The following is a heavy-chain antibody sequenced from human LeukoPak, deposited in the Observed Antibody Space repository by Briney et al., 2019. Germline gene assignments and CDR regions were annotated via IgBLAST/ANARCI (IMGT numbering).Heavy chain of an antibody. J-gene: IGHJ4*02. V-gene: IGHV3-30*04. CDR1: GFTFSSYA. D-gene: IGHD3-10*01. CDR3: AKDSSYGSGSYYLVLD. CDR2: ISYDGSNK. Sequence: PGRSLRLSCAASGFTFSSYAMHWVRQAPGKGLEWVAVISYDGSNKYYADSVKGRFTISRDNSKNTLYLQMNSLRAEDTAVYYCAKDSSYGSGSYYLVLDWGQGTLVTVSS.